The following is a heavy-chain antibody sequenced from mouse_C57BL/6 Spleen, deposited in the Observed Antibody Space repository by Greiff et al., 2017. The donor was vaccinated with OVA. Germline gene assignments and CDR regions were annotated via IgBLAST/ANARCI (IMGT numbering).Heavy chain of an antibody. D-gene: IGHD2-2*01. J-gene: IGHJ4*01. CDR1: GYTFTDYN. CDR2: INPNNGGT. Sequence: EVQLQESGPELVKPGASVKIPCKASGYTFTDYNMDWVKQSHGKSLEWIGDINPNNGGTIYNQKFKGKATLTVDKSSSTAYMELRSLTSEDTAVYYCARGRLRGYYYAMDYWGQGTSVTVSS. CDR3: ARGRLRGYYYAMDY. V-gene: IGHV1-18*01.